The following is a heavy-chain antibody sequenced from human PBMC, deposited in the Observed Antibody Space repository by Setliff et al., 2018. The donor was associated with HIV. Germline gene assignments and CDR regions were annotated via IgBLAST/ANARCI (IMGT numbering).Heavy chain of an antibody. CDR2: MSPKSGTT. CDR1: GYIFTDYD. J-gene: IGHJ5*02. V-gene: IGHV1-8*02. CDR3: ARGTAPRPASVLEFLEWLFPNWFDP. Sequence: EASVKVSCKASGYIFTDYDLNWVRQATGQGLEWMGWMSPKSGTTGFAQKFQDRVAMTRDTSISTAYMELSSLRSDDTAVYYCARGTAPRPASVLEFLEWLFPNWFDPWGQGTLVTVSS. D-gene: IGHD3-3*02.